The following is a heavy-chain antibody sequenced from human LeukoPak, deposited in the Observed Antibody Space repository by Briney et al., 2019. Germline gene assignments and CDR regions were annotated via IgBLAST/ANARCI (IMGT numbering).Heavy chain of an antibody. V-gene: IGHV4-59*01. CDR2: IYSSGST. CDR1: GASITSYY. Sequence: SETLSLTCTVSGASITSYYWTWFRQPPGKGLEWIGHIYSSGSTNYHPSLKSRVTISVDTSKNQFSLKLSSVTAADTAVYYCARGARGSDYWGQGTLVTVSS. CDR3: ARGARGSDY. J-gene: IGHJ4*02. D-gene: IGHD1-26*01.